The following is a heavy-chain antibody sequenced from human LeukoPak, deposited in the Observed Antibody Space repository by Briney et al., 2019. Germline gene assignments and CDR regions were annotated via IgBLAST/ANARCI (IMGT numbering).Heavy chain of an antibody. CDR1: GYTFTGYY. Sequence: GASVKVSCKASGYTFTGYYMHWVRQAPGQGLEWMGWINPNSGGTNYAQKFQGRVTMTRDTSISTAYMELSRLRSDDTAVYYCASTAYSSGWWAQDYWGQGTLVTVSS. CDR2: INPNSGGT. D-gene: IGHD6-19*01. V-gene: IGHV1-2*02. J-gene: IGHJ4*02. CDR3: ASTAYSSGWWAQDY.